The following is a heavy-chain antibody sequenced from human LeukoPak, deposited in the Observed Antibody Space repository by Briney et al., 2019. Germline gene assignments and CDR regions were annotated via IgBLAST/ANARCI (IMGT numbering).Heavy chain of an antibody. CDR2: ISSNGDNT. CDR3: VRGTGY. Sequence: PGGSLRLSCSVSGFTFSTYVMHWVRQAPGKGLEYVSAISSNGDNTYYADSEKGRFTISRDNSENTLYLQMSSLRADDTAVYYCVRGTGYWGQGTLVTVSS. J-gene: IGHJ4*02. CDR1: GFTFSTYV. V-gene: IGHV3-64D*06.